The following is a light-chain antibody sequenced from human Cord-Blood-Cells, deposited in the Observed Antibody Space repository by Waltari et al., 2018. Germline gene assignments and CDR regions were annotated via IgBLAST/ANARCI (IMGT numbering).Light chain of an antibody. CDR2: WAS. V-gene: IGKV4-1*01. CDR3: QQYYSTPRT. Sequence: DIVMTQSPDSLAVSLGESATINCKSSQSVLYSSNNKKYLAWYQQKPGQPPKLLIYWASTRESGVPDRFSGSGSGTDFTLTISSLQAEDVAVYYCQQYYSTPRTFGQGTKLEIK. CDR1: QSVLYSSNNKKY. J-gene: IGKJ2*01.